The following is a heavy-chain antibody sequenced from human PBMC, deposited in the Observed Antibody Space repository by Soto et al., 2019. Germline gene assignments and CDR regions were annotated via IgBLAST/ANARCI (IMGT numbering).Heavy chain of an antibody. V-gene: IGHV6-1*01. CDR3: ARGGGVYYFDY. CDR2: AYYRSRWYI. Sequence: SQTLSLTCVISGDSVSSSRTAWNWVRQSPSRGLEWLGRAYYRSRWYIDYTVSLKSRITISPDTSKNQLYLQLNFVSPEDTAIYYCARGGGVYYFDYWGQGTLVTVSS. CDR1: GDSVSSSRTA. D-gene: IGHD2-8*02. J-gene: IGHJ4*02.